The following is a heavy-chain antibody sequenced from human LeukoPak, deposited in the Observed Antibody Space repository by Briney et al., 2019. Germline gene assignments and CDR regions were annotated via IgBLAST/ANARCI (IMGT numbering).Heavy chain of an antibody. D-gene: IGHD1-26*01. Sequence: GGSLRLSCAASGFTVSSNYMSWVRQAPGKGLEWVSVIYSGGSTYYADSVKGRFTISRDNSKNTLYLQMNSLRAEDTAGYYCARDSAWAYAFDIWGQGTMVTVSS. J-gene: IGHJ3*02. CDR2: IYSGGST. CDR1: GFTVSSNY. V-gene: IGHV3-53*01. CDR3: ARDSAWAYAFDI.